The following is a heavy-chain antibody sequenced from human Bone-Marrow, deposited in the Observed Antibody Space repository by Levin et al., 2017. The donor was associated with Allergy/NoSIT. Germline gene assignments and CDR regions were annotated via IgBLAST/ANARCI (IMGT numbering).Heavy chain of an antibody. D-gene: IGHD4-11*01. CDR3: ITNPVTTPSTGAMTNY. J-gene: IGHJ4*02. CDR1: GFAFSSDW. V-gene: IGHV3-74*01. CDR2: INSDGSST. Sequence: PGGSLRLSCAASGFAFSSDWMHWARQTPGKGLMWVSRINSDGSSTSYADSVKGRFTISRDNAKNSLYLQMNSLRAEDTAVYYCITNPVTTPSTGAMTNYWGQGTLVTVSS.